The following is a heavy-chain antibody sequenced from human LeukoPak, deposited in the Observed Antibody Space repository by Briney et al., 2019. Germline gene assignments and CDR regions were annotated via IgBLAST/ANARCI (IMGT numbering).Heavy chain of an antibody. V-gene: IGHV4-30-4*01. CDR2: NYYSGST. CDR3: ARVDYVWGSYPGWFDP. CDR1: GGSISSGDYY. D-gene: IGHD3-16*02. Sequence: SETLSLTCTVSGGSISSGDYYWSWIRQPPGKGLEWIGYNYYSGSTYYNPSLKSRVTISVDTSKNQFSLKLSSVTAADTAVYYCARVDYVWGSYPGWFDPWGQGTLVTVSS. J-gene: IGHJ5*02.